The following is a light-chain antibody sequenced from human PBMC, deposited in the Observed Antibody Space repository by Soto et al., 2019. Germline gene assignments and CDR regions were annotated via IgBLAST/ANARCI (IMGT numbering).Light chain of an antibody. CDR3: AAWDDSRLWV. CDR1: SSNIGSNY. CDR2: RNN. Sequence: QTVVTQPPSASGTPGQRVTISCSGSSSNIGSNYVYWYQQLPGTAPKLLIYRNNQRPSGVPDRFSGSKSGTSASLAISGLRSEDEADYYCAAWDDSRLWVFGGGTKLTVL. V-gene: IGLV1-47*01. J-gene: IGLJ3*02.